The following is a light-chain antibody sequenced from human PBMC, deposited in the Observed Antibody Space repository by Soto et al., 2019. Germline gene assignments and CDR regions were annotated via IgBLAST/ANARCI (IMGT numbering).Light chain of an antibody. J-gene: IGKJ4*01. V-gene: IGKV1-12*01. CDR3: QQANSFPLT. Sequence: DIQMTQSPSYVSASVGDRVSITCRASQDIRSWLAWYQQRPGKAPKLLIYAATILQSGVPSRFSGSGSGTAVTLTISNLQPEDFASYFCQQANSFPLTFGGGTKV. CDR2: AAT. CDR1: QDIRSW.